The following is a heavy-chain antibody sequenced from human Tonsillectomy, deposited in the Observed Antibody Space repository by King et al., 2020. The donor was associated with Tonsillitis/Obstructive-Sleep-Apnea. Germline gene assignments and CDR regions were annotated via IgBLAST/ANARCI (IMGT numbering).Heavy chain of an antibody. Sequence: VQLQESGPGLVKPSQTLSLTCTVSSGSVSSGXYYWSWIRQHPGKGLEWIGYIFYSGSTYYNPSLKSRXTXSVDTSKXQXSLXLSSVTAADTAVYYCARVPRNSYFDYWGQGXLVTVS. CDR2: IFYSGST. CDR1: SGSVSSGXYY. CDR3: ARVPRNSYFDY. J-gene: IGHJ4*02. V-gene: IGHV4-31*03. D-gene: IGHD4-23*01.